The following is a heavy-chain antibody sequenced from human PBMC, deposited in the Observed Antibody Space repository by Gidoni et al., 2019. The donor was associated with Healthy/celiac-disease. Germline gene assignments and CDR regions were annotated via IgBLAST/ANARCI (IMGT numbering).Heavy chain of an antibody. CDR1: GGTFSSYA. V-gene: IGHV1-69*01. J-gene: IGHJ6*02. CDR2: IIPIFGTA. D-gene: IGHD6-13*01. Sequence: QVQLVQSGAEVKKPGSSVKVSCKASGGTFSSYAISWVRQAPGKGLEWMGGIIPIFGTANDAQKFQGRVTITADESTSTAYMELSSLRAEDTAVYYCATRPRIAAAERRNYYYYYGMDVWGQGTTVTVSS. CDR3: ATRPRIAAAERRNYYYYYGMDV.